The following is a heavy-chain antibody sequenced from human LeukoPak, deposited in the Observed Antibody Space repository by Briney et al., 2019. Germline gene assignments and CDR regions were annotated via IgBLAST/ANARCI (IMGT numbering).Heavy chain of an antibody. CDR2: IYYSGST. J-gene: IGHJ3*02. Sequence: SETLSLTCTISGGSISHFLWSWIRQPPGKGLEWIGYIYYSGSTKYNPSLKSRVAISIDTSKNQFSLKLSSVTAADTAVYYCATKPEFGSAFDIWGQGTMVSVSS. D-gene: IGHD3-10*01. V-gene: IGHV4-59*01. CDR1: GGSISHFL. CDR3: ATKPEFGSAFDI.